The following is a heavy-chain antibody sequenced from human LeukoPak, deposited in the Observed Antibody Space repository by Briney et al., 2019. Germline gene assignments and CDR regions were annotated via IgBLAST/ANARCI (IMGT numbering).Heavy chain of an antibody. V-gene: IGHV3-74*01. CDR2: INTDGRTT. D-gene: IGHD6-6*01. Sequence: GGSLRLSCAASGFPFNNYWMHWVRQAPGKGLVWVSSINTDGRTTRYAASVQGRFTISRDNAKNTLYLQMNNLRAEDTAMYYCARDQRVTGRPDIDYWGQGTLVIVSS. CDR1: GFPFNNYW. J-gene: IGHJ4*02. CDR3: ARDQRVTGRPDIDY.